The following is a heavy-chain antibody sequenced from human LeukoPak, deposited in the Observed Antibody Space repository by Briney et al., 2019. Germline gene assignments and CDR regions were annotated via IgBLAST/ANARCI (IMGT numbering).Heavy chain of an antibody. Sequence: GASVKVSCKAFGYTFTDYFMHWVRQAPGQGLEWMGWINPHSGATNYAQKFQGRVTMTRDTSISTVYMELSGLRSDDTAIYYCARLSCSGNSCYSGDWFDPWGQGTLVTVSS. D-gene: IGHD2-15*01. CDR2: INPHSGAT. CDR1: GYTFTDYF. CDR3: ARLSCSGNSCYSGDWFDP. J-gene: IGHJ5*02. V-gene: IGHV1-2*02.